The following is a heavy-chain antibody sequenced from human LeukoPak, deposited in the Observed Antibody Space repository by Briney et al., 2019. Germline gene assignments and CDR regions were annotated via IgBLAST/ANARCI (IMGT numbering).Heavy chain of an antibody. CDR3: ARNAYYDILTGYPLLTTFDY. J-gene: IGHJ4*02. D-gene: IGHD3-9*01. V-gene: IGHV4-59*08. CDR2: IYYFGST. CDR1: GGSISRYY. Sequence: KGSETLSLTCTVSGGSISRYYWSWIRHPPGKGLEWIGYIYYFGSTNYNPSLKSRATISVDTSKNQFSLKLSSVTAADTAVYYCARNAYYDILTGYPLLTTFDYWGQGTLVTVSS.